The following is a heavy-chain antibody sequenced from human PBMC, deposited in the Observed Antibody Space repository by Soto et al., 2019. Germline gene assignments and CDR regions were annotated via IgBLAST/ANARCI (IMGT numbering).Heavy chain of an antibody. CDR2: INHSGST. CDR3: ARGRVAAAGTSDY. D-gene: IGHD6-13*01. CDR1: GGSFSGYY. J-gene: IGHJ4*02. V-gene: IGHV4-34*01. Sequence: PSETLSLTCAVYGGSFSGYYWSWIRQPPGKGLEWIGEINHSGSTNYNPSLRSRVTISVDTSKNQFSLKLSSVTAADTAVYYCARGRVAAAGTSDYWGQGTLVTVSS.